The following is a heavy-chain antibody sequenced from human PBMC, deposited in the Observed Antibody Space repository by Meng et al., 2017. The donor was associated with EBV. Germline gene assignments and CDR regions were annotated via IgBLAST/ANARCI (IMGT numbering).Heavy chain of an antibody. Sequence: EVQLVESGGGLGKPGGSLRLSCAASGFTFSSYSMNWVRQAPGKGLEWVSSISSSSSYIYYADSVKGRFTISRDNAKNSLYLQMNSLRAEDTAVYYCARASPLFFYCSGGSCFDYWGQGTLVTVSS. CDR1: GFTFSSYS. V-gene: IGHV3-21*01. CDR2: ISSSSSYI. CDR3: ARASPLFFYCSGGSCFDY. D-gene: IGHD2-15*01. J-gene: IGHJ4*02.